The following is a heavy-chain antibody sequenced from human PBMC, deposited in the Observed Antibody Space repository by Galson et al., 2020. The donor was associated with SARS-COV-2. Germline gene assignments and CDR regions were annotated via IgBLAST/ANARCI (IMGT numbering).Heavy chain of an antibody. CDR1: GGSISSPSY. V-gene: IGHV4-4*02. CDR2: MYYSGSN. Sequence: SETLSLTCAVSGGSISSPSYWSWVRQPPGKGLEWIGFMYYSGSNKYNPSLKSRVIISGDTSKNQFSLRLSSVSAADMAVYYCARGGYYFGSGSYSRDVYYYVMDVWGQGTTVTVSS. J-gene: IGHJ6*02. CDR3: ARGGYYFGSGSYSRDVYYYVMDV. D-gene: IGHD3-10*01.